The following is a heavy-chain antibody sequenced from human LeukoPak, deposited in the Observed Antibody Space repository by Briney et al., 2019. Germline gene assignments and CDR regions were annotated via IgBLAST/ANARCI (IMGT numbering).Heavy chain of an antibody. D-gene: IGHD1-26*01. J-gene: IGHJ4*02. CDR3: ARDLLGNSGSYLRHPNGPPFDY. CDR2: INSDGSST. Sequence: PGGSLRLSCAASGFTFSSYWMHRVRQAPGKGLVWVSRINSDGSSTSYADSVKGRFTISRDNAKNTLYLQMNSLRAEDTAVYYCARDLLGNSGSYLRHPNGPPFDYWGQGTLVTVSS. CDR1: GFTFSSYW. V-gene: IGHV3-74*01.